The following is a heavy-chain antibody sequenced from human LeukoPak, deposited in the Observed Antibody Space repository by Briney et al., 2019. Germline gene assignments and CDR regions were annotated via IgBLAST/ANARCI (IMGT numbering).Heavy chain of an antibody. Sequence: GGSLRLSCVASGFIVSSYYMTWVRQAPGKGPEWVAVIWYDGSNKYYADSVKGRFTISRDNSKNTLYLQMNRLRAEDTAVYYCARDWGEGFFSMAFDIWGQGTMVTVSS. J-gene: IGHJ3*02. D-gene: IGHD3-16*01. CDR2: IWYDGSNK. CDR3: ARDWGEGFFSMAFDI. CDR1: GFIVSSYY. V-gene: IGHV3-33*08.